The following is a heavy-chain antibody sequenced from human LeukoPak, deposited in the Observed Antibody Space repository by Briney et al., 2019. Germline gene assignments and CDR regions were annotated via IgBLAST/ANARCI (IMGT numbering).Heavy chain of an antibody. CDR3: VRGQTNLDNWFDP. V-gene: IGHV3-30*03. CDR1: GFTISSYG. J-gene: IGHJ5*02. CDR2: ISYDGSNK. D-gene: IGHD2-8*01. Sequence: GGSLRLSCAASGFTISSYGMHWVRQAPGKGLEWVAVISYDGSNKYYADSVKGRFTISRDNSKNTLYLQMTSLRVDDSAVYYCVRGQTNLDNWFDPWGQGTLVIVSS.